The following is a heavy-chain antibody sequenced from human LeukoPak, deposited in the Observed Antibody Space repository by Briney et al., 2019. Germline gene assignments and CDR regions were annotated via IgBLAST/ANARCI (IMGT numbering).Heavy chain of an antibody. J-gene: IGHJ4*02. D-gene: IGHD5-12*01. V-gene: IGHV3-48*03. CDR1: GFTFSSYE. CDR3: ARGGWLRRYFDY. CDR2: ISSSGSTI. Sequence: GGSLRLSCAASGFTFSSYEMNWVRQAPGKGLEWVSYISSSGSTIYYADSVKGRFTISRDNAKNSLYLQMNSLRAEDTAVYYCARGGWLRRYFDYWGQGTLVTVSS.